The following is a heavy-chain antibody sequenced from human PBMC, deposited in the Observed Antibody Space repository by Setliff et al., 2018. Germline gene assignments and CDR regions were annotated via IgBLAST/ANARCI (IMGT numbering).Heavy chain of an antibody. CDR2: ISQSGST. V-gene: IGHV4-38-2*02. Sequence: PSETLSLTCAVSGYSIRSGNYWGWIRQPPGKGLEWIGSISQSGSTNYNPSLKSRVAISVDTSKNQFSLQMSSVTAADTAVYYCARDRQYCSSPTCYSSYFYYYGMDVWGQGTTVTVSS. CDR1: GYSIRSGNY. J-gene: IGHJ6*02. CDR3: ARDRQYCSSPTCYSSYFYYYGMDV. D-gene: IGHD2-2*02.